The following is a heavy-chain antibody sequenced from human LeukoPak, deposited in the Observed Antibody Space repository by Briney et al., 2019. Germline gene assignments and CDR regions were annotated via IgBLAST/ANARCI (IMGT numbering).Heavy chain of an antibody. CDR2: MNPNSGNT. CDR3: ARGPSTVTTSFHYYYGMDV. D-gene: IGHD4-17*01. J-gene: IGHJ6*02. CDR1: GYTFTSYD. Sequence: ASVKVSFKASGYTFTSYDINWVRQATGQGLEWMGWMNPNSGNTGYAQKFQGRVTMTRNTSISTAYMELSSLRSEDTAVYYCARGPSTVTTSFHYYYGMDVWGQGTTVTVSS. V-gene: IGHV1-8*01.